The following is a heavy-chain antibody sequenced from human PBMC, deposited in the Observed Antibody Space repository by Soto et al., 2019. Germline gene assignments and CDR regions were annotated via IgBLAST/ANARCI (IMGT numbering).Heavy chain of an antibody. V-gene: IGHV4-31*03. CDR2: ISKSGGT. CDR1: GGSITSGDYF. Sequence: SETLSLTCTVSGGSITSGDYFWTWIRQHPGKGLEWIGYISKSGGTYDSPSLNSRLSLSVDTSQNLFSLKLTSVTAADTATYYCARASRATTSGTTAYYFDYWGQGTPVTVSS. J-gene: IGHJ4*02. D-gene: IGHD4-4*01. CDR3: ARASRATTSGTTAYYFDY.